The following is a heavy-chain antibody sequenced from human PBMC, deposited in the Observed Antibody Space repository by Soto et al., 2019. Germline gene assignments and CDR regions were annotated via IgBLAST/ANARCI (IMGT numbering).Heavy chain of an antibody. Sequence: PSETLSLTCAVYGRSFSGYYWSWIRQPPGKGLEWIGEINHSGSTNYNPSLKSRVTISVDTSKNQFSLKLSSVTAADTAVYYCARANVLRFLEWLSRPIGWFDPWGQGTLVTVSS. V-gene: IGHV4-34*01. CDR2: INHSGST. J-gene: IGHJ5*02. CDR1: GRSFSGYY. D-gene: IGHD3-3*01. CDR3: ARANVLRFLEWLSRPIGWFDP.